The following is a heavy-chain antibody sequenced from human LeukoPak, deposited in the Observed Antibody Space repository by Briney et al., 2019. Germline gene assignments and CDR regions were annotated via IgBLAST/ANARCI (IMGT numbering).Heavy chain of an antibody. CDR1: GFTFSSYA. D-gene: IGHD5-18*01. Sequence: GGSLRLSCAASGFTFSSYAMSWVRQAPGKGLEWVSAITGSGGSTYYADSVKGRFTISRDNSKNTLYVQMNSLRAEDTAVYYCAKDRRYSYGPTDGWGQGTLVTVSS. CDR2: ITGSGGST. CDR3: AKDRRYSYGPTDG. V-gene: IGHV3-23*01. J-gene: IGHJ4*02.